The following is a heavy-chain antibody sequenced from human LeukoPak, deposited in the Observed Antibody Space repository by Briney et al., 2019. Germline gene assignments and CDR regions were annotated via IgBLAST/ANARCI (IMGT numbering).Heavy chain of an antibody. V-gene: IGHV3-48*02. CDR3: ARDRYGDYVSDP. D-gene: IGHD4-17*01. CDR1: GFTFSIYS. Sequence: GGSLRLSCAASGFTFSIYSMNWVRQAPGKGLEWVSYISSSSSTIYYADSVKGRFTISRDSAKNSLYLQMNSLRDEDTAVYYCARDRYGDYVSDPWGQGTLVTVSS. CDR2: ISSSSSTI. J-gene: IGHJ5*02.